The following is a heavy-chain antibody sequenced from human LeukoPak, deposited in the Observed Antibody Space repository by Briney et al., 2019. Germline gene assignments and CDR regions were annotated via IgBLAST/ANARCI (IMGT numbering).Heavy chain of an antibody. CDR1: GGSINSYY. CDR2: IYTTGST. J-gene: IGHJ4*02. Sequence: SETRSLTCTVSGGSINSYYWGWVRQPAGKGLEWIGRIYTTGSTNYNPSLKSQVNMSVDTSKNQFSLKLSSVTAADMAVYYCARQVAVAEKAGFDFWGQGTLVTVSS. V-gene: IGHV4-4*07. CDR3: ARQVAVAEKAGFDF. D-gene: IGHD6-19*01.